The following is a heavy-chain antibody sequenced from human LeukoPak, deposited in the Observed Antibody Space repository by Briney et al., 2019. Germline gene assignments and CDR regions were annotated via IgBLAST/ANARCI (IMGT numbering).Heavy chain of an antibody. Sequence: PSETLSLTCTVSAYSISDGWVWGMIRQPPGKGFEWIGSIYRSGTTYYNPSLKSRVTMSVDTSNNQFSLKLTSVTAADPAMYYCSRLSHVAGAPKVPWFDPWGQGTLVTVSS. CDR3: SRLSHVAGAPKVPWFDP. CDR1: AYSISDGWV. D-gene: IGHD1-26*01. V-gene: IGHV4-38-2*02. J-gene: IGHJ5*02. CDR2: IYRSGTT.